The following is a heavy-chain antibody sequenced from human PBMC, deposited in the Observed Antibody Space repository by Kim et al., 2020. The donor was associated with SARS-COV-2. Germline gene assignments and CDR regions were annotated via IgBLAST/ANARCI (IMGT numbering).Heavy chain of an antibody. Sequence: SVKVSCKASGGTFSRYAISWVRQAPGQGLEWMGGIIPIYCTANYAQKCQDRVTITADESTRTAYLELGSRRSEDNGVDYQWTPQGGFSYGYAGNFYDWG. J-gene: IGHJ4*01. CDR3: WTPQGGFSYGYAGNFYD. D-gene: IGHD5-18*01. CDR2: IIPIYCTA. V-gene: IGHV1-69*13. CDR1: GGTFSRYA.